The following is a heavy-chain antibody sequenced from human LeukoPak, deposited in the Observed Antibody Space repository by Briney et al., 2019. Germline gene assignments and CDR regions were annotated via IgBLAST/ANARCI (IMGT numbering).Heavy chain of an antibody. CDR1: GFTFSSSS. CDR2: ITDAVGST. V-gene: IGHV3-23*01. CDR3: AKEIFSGLLYIGY. J-gene: IGHJ4*02. Sequence: GGSLRLSCAASGFTFSSSSISWVRQAPGKGLEWVSAITDAVGSTHYADSVKGRFTISSDNSKNTVYLQMNSLRPEVMAVYYCAKEIFSGLLYIGYWGQGTLVTVSS. D-gene: IGHD5-12*01.